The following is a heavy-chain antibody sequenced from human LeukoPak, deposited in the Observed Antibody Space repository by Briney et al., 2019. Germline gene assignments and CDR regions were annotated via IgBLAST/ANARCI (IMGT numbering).Heavy chain of an antibody. Sequence: QPGGSLRLSCAASGFTFSNYVMSWVRQAPGKGLECVSTISGSGDSTYYADSVKGRFTISRDNSKNTLYLQMNSLRAEDTAVYYCASYSMTKYYFDYWGQGTLVTVSS. CDR1: GFTFSNYV. CDR3: ASYSMTKYYFDY. CDR2: ISGSGDST. V-gene: IGHV3-23*01. D-gene: IGHD2-15*01. J-gene: IGHJ4*02.